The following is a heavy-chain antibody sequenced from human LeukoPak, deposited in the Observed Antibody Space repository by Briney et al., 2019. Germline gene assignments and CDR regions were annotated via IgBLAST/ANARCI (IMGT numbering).Heavy chain of an antibody. Sequence: GGSLRLSCAASGFTFSSYSMNWVRQAPGKGLEWVSSISSSSSYIYYADSVKGRFTISRDNAKNTLYLQMNGQRVEDTAVYYCVRFTIDGGTNIWGQGTMVTVAS. CDR2: ISSSSSYI. J-gene: IGHJ3*02. CDR1: GFTFSSYS. V-gene: IGHV3-21*01. D-gene: IGHD1-1*01. CDR3: VRFTIDGGTNI.